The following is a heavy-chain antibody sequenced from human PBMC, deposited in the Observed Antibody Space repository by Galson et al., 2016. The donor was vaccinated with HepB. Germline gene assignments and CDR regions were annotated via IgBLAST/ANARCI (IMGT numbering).Heavy chain of an antibody. CDR2: IYYTGST. V-gene: IGHV4-39*01. CDR1: GGSISRNSYY. CDR3: ARHMGGWRDFDN. Sequence: SETLSLTCTVSGGSISRNSYYWGWIRQPPGKGLEWIGSIYYTGSTYDNPSLKRRITMSVDRSKNQFSLRLSSVTAADTGVYYCARHMGGWRDFDNWGQGTLVTVSS. J-gene: IGHJ4*02. D-gene: IGHD3-16*01.